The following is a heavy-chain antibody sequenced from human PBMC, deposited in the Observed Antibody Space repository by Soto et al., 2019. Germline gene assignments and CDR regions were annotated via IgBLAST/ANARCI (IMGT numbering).Heavy chain of an antibody. J-gene: IGHJ4*02. CDR2: INPSGGST. CDR3: ARYDYNGYYFDY. V-gene: IGHV1-46*01. D-gene: IGHD4-4*01. CDR1: GYTFSNYY. Sequence: HVQLVESGAEVKKPGASVRVSCKASGYTFSNYYMHWVRQAPGQGHEWMGIINPSGGSTTYAQKFQVRVTMTRYTSTSTVYMELSSLRSEDTAVYYCARYDYNGYYFDYWGQGTLVTVSS.